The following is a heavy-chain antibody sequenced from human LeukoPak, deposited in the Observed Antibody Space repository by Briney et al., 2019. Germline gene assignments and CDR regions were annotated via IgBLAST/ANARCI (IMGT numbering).Heavy chain of an antibody. V-gene: IGHV3-30*04. CDR3: ARDRLLQWLVQGYFDY. Sequence: GGSLRLSCAASGFTFSGYAMHWVRQAPGKGLEWVAVISYDGSNKCYADSVKGRFTISRDNSKNTLYLQMNSLRAEDTAVYYCARDRLLQWLVQGYFDYWGQGTLVTVSS. J-gene: IGHJ4*02. CDR1: GFTFSGYA. CDR2: ISYDGSNK. D-gene: IGHD6-19*01.